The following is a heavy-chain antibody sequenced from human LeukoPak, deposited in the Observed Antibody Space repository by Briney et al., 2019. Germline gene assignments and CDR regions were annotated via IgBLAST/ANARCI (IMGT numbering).Heavy chain of an antibody. CDR3: ARATVADYYFDY. Sequence: SETLSLTCTVSAGSISSYYWSWIRQPPGKGLEWIGYIYYSGSTNYNPSLKSRVTISVDTSKNQFSLKLSSVTAADTAGYYCARATVADYYFDYWGQGTLVTVSS. V-gene: IGHV4-59*01. CDR1: AGSISSYY. J-gene: IGHJ4*02. CDR2: IYYSGST. D-gene: IGHD4-11*01.